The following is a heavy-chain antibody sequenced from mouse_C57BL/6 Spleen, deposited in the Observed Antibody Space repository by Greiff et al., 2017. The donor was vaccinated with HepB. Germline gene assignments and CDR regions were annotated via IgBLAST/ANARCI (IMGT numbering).Heavy chain of an antibody. Sequence: VQLKQSGPELVKPGASVKISCKASGYSFTGYYMNWVKQSPEKSLEWIGEINPSTGGTTYNQKFKAKATLTVDKSSSTAYMQLKSLTSEDSAVYYCARRGYYGSSYLYYFDYWGQGTTLTVSS. CDR2: INPSTGGT. D-gene: IGHD1-1*01. J-gene: IGHJ2*01. CDR3: ARRGYYGSSYLYYFDY. V-gene: IGHV1-42*01. CDR1: GYSFTGYY.